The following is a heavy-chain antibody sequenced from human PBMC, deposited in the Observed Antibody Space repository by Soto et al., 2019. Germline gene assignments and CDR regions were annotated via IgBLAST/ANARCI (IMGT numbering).Heavy chain of an antibody. CDR1: GFTFSAYN. Sequence: PGGSLRLSCAASGFTFSAYNMHWVRQATGKGLEWVSAIGTQHDTYYPESVKGRFTISRENAKNSLYLQMNSLRAGDTAVYYGAGLAYYWHGGGGWIDPWGKGTLVTVSS. CDR3: AGLAYYWHGGGGWIDP. J-gene: IGHJ5*02. D-gene: IGHD3-22*01. CDR2: IGTQHDT. V-gene: IGHV3-13*01.